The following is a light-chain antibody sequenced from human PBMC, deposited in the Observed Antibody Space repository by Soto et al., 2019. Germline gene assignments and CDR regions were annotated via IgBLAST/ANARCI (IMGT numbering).Light chain of an antibody. CDR2: AAS. Sequence: IRMTQSPSSLSASTADRVTITCRASQSISSWLAWYQQKPGKAPKLLIYAASSLQSGVPSRFSGSGSGTDFTLTFSSLQPEDFATYYCQQSYTTPRTFGQGTKVDIK. CDR1: QSISSW. CDR3: QQSYTTPRT. J-gene: IGKJ1*01. V-gene: IGKV1-39*01.